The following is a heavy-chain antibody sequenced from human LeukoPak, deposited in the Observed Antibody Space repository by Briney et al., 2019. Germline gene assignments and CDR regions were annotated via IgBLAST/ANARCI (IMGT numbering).Heavy chain of an antibody. CDR1: GGSLSSYY. V-gene: IGHV4-4*07. CDR3: ARVDSSGWYRYYFDY. J-gene: IGHJ4*02. D-gene: IGHD6-19*01. CDR2: IYTSGST. Sequence: PSETLSLTCTVSGGSLSSYYWSWIRQPAGKGLEWIGRIYTSGSTNYNPSLKGRVTMSVDTSKNQFSLKLSSVTAADTAVYYCARVDSSGWYRYYFDYWGQGTLVTVSS.